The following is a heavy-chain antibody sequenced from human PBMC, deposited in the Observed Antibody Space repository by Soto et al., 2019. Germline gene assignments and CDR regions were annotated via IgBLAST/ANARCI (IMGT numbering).Heavy chain of an antibody. CDR2: IYYSGST. CDR3: ARVAILGVVIIHYSFHY. J-gene: IGHJ4*02. CDR1: GGSISSYY. D-gene: IGHD3-3*01. Sequence: PSETLSLTCTVSGGSISSYYWIWIRQPPGKGLEWIGYIYYSGSTNYNPSLKSRVTISVDTSKNQFSLKLSSVTAADTAVYYCARVAILGVVIIHYSFHYWGQGTLVNVS. V-gene: IGHV4-59*01.